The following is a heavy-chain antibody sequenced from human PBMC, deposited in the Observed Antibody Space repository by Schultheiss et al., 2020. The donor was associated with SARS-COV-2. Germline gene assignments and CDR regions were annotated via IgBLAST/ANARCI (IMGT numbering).Heavy chain of an antibody. CDR1: GGTFSSYT. D-gene: IGHD6-25*01. V-gene: IGHV1-18*01. Sequence: ASVKVSCKASGGTFSSYTISWVRQAPGQGLEWMGWISAYNGNTNYAQKLQGRVTMTTDTSTSTAYMELSSLRSEDTAVYYCARRAAAEHNWFDPWGQGTLVTVSS. CDR3: ARRAAAEHNWFDP. CDR2: ISAYNGNT. J-gene: IGHJ5*02.